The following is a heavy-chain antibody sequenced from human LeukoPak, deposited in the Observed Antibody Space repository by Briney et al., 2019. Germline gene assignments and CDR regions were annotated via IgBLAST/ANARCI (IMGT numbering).Heavy chain of an antibody. D-gene: IGHD2-2*01. CDR3: ARYCSSTSSYQTSDY. J-gene: IGHJ4*02. CDR2: ISSSSSYI. Sequence: GGSLRLSCAASGFTFSSYSRNWVRQAPGKGLEWVSSISSSSSYIYYADSVKGRFTISRDNAKNSLDLQMNSLRAEDTAVYYCARYCSSTSSYQTSDYWGQGTLVTVSS. V-gene: IGHV3-21*01. CDR1: GFTFSSYS.